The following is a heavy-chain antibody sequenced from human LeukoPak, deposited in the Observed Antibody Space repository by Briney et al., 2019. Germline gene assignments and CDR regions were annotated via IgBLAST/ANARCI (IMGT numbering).Heavy chain of an antibody. Sequence: SETLSLTCTVSGGSISSGGYYWSWVRQHPGKGLEWIGYIYYSGSTYYNPSLKSRVTISVDTSKNQFSLKLSSVTAADTAVYYCARDKRGGHADYWGQGTLVTVSS. J-gene: IGHJ4*02. CDR2: IYYSGST. CDR3: ARDKRGGHADY. D-gene: IGHD1-26*01. V-gene: IGHV4-31*03. CDR1: GGSISSGGYY.